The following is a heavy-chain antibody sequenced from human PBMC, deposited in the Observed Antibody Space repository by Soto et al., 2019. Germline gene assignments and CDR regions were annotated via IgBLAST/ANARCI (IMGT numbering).Heavy chain of an antibody. V-gene: IGHV3-53*01. J-gene: IGHJ5*02. D-gene: IGHD2-15*01. CDR2: IYTSGST. CDR3: ARAYGGNPALFDP. Sequence: EVQLVESGGGLIQPGGSLRLSCAASGFTVSSDSMSWVRQAPGKGLEWVSVIYTSGSTYYADSVKGRFTFSRDNSKNTLYLQMNSLRAEDTAVYYCARAYGGNPALFDPWGQGTLVTVSS. CDR1: GFTVSSDS.